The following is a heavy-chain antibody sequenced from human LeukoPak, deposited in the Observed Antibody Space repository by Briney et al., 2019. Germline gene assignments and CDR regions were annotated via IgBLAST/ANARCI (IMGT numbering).Heavy chain of an antibody. V-gene: IGHV1-2*02. J-gene: IGHJ4*02. CDR1: GYTLTELS. CDR3: ARSSGSYSWDYFDY. Sequence: ASVKVSCKVSGYTLTELSMHWVRQAPGKGLEWMGWINPNSGGTDYAQKFQGRVTMTRDTSISTAYMELSRLRSDDTAVYYCARSSGSYSWDYFDYWGQGTLVTVSS. D-gene: IGHD1-26*01. CDR2: INPNSGGT.